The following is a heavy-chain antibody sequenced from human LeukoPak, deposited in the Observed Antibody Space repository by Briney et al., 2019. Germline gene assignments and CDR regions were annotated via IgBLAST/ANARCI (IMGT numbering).Heavy chain of an antibody. J-gene: IGHJ6*03. CDR3: ASGSAMGALHYYYYYYMDV. Sequence: GGSLRLSCAASGFTFSSYEMNWVRQAPGKGLEWVSYISSSGSTIYYADSVKGRFTISRDNAKNSLYLQMNSLRAEDTTVYYCASGSAMGALHYYYYYYMDVWGKGTTVTISS. V-gene: IGHV3-48*03. CDR2: ISSSGSTI. D-gene: IGHD2-2*01. CDR1: GFTFSSYE.